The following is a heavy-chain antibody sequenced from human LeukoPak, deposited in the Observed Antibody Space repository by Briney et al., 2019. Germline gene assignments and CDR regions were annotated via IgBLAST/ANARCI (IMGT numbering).Heavy chain of an antibody. Sequence: SETLSLTCAVYVGFFSGYYWSWIRQPPGKGLEWIGEINHSGCTNYNPSLKSRVPISVDTSKNLFSLELDSVTGSDPGVYYLSRRRARNYGSGSGYYYYMHVWGKGTTVTISS. CDR1: VGFFSGYY. J-gene: IGHJ6*03. CDR2: INHSGCT. D-gene: IGHD3-10*01. CDR3: SRRRARNYGSGSGYYYYMHV. V-gene: IGHV4-34*06.